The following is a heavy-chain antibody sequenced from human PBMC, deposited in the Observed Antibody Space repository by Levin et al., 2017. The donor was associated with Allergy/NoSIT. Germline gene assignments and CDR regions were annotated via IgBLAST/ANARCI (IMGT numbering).Heavy chain of an antibody. CDR1: GFSLSTSGVG. J-gene: IGHJ5*02. CDR2: IFWDDDK. V-gene: IGHV2-5*02. D-gene: IGHD2-2*01. Sequence: SGPTLVKPTQTLTLTCTFSGFSLSTSGVGVGWIRQPPGKALEWLALIFWDDDKRYSPSLESRLAITKDTSKNQVVLTMTNMDPVDTATYYCAFLKSDCSTTTGYRWFDPWGQGTLVAVAS. CDR3: AFLKSDCSTTTGYRWFDP.